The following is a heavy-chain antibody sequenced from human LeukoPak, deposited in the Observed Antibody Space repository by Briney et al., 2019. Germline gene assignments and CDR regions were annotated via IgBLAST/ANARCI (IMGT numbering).Heavy chain of an antibody. Sequence: GGSLRLSCAASGFTFSSYGMHWVRQAPGKGLEWVAFIRCDGSNKYYADSVKGRFTISRDNSKNTLYLQMNSLRAEDTAVYYCARVRGGGYYFDYWGQGTLVTVSS. CDR2: IRCDGSNK. D-gene: IGHD3-10*01. J-gene: IGHJ4*02. CDR1: GFTFSSYG. CDR3: ARVRGGGYYFDY. V-gene: IGHV3-30*02.